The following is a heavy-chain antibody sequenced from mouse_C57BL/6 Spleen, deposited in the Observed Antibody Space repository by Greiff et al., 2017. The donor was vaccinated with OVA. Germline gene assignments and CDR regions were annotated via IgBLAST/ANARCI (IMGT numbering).Heavy chain of an antibody. CDR1: GYTFTSYW. J-gene: IGHJ4*01. CDR2: IYPGSGST. V-gene: IGHV1-55*01. CDR3: AREELGYAMDY. D-gene: IGHD4-1*01. Sequence: QVQLQQSGAELVKPGASVKMSCKASGYTFTSYWITWVKQRPGQGLEWIGDIYPGSGSTNYNEKFKSKATLTVDTSSSTAYMQLSSLTSEDSAVYYCAREELGYAMDYWGQGTSVTVSS.